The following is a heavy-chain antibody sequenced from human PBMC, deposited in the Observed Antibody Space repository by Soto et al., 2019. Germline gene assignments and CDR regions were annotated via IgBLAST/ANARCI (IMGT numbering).Heavy chain of an antibody. CDR1: GFTFSDYY. CDR3: ARDIEWFGVDPPQNPRHYYYYYYMDV. V-gene: IGHV3-11*01. J-gene: IGHJ6*03. D-gene: IGHD3-10*01. CDR2: ISSSGSTI. Sequence: QVQLVESGGGLVKPGGSLRLSCAASGFTFSDYYMSWIRQAPGKGLEWVSYISSSGSTIYYADSVKGRFTISRDNAKNSLYLQMNSLRAEDTAVYYCARDIEWFGVDPPQNPRHYYYYYYMDVWGKGTTVTVSS.